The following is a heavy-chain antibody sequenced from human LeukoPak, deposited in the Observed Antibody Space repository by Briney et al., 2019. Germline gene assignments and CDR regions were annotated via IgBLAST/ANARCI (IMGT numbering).Heavy chain of an antibody. J-gene: IGHJ6*02. CDR3: ARGAGDYDFWSGYYVYYYYYGMDV. Sequence: ASVKVSCKASGYTFTSYGISWVRQAPGQGLEWMGWISAYNGNTNYAQKLQGRVTMTTDTSTSTADMELRSLRSDDTAVYYCARGAGDYDFWSGYYVYYYYYGMDVWGQGTTVTVSS. V-gene: IGHV1-18*01. CDR2: ISAYNGNT. D-gene: IGHD3-3*01. CDR1: GYTFTSYG.